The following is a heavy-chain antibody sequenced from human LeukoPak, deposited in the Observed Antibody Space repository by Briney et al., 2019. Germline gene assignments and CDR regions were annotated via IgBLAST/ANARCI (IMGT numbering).Heavy chain of an antibody. Sequence: GGSLRLSCAASGFTFSSYGMSWVRQAPGEGLEWVSAISGSGGSTYYADSVKGRFTISRDNAKNSLYLQMNSLRAEDTAVYYCARLNDDYDRANFDYWGQGTLVTVSS. CDR1: GFTFSSYG. J-gene: IGHJ4*02. CDR2: ISGSGGST. CDR3: ARLNDDYDRANFDY. V-gene: IGHV3-23*01. D-gene: IGHD4-17*01.